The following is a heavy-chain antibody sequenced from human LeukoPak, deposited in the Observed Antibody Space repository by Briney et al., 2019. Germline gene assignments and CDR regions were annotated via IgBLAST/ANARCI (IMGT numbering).Heavy chain of an antibody. CDR2: ISSSSSYI. Sequence: PGGSLRLSCAASGFTFSSYSMNWVRQAPGKGLEWVSSISSSSSYIYYADSVKGRFTISRDNAKNSLYLQMNSLRAEDTAVYYCARDSTSPNTGDYYDFWSGYTNTYYFDYWGQGTLVTVSS. CDR3: ARDSTSPNTGDYYDFWSGYTNTYYFDY. J-gene: IGHJ4*02. CDR1: GFTFSSYS. D-gene: IGHD3-3*01. V-gene: IGHV3-21*01.